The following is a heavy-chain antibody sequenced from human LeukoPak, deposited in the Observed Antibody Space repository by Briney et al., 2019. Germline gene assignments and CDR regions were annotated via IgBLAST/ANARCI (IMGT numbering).Heavy chain of an antibody. CDR3: ARDKLIFSYQLPSGAFDI. CDR1: GFTFSSYW. CDR2: IKQDGSEK. Sequence: GGSLRLSCAASGFTFSSYWMSWVRQAPGKGLEWVANIKQDGSEKYYVDSVKGRFTISRDNAKNSLYLQMNSLRAEDAAVYYCARDKLIFSYQLPSGAFDIWGQGTMVTVSS. J-gene: IGHJ3*02. D-gene: IGHD2-2*01. V-gene: IGHV3-7*01.